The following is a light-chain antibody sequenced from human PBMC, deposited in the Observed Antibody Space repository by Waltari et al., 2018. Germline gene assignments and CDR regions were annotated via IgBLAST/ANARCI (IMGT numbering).Light chain of an antibody. J-gene: IGKJ2*01. CDR3: QHYNNYRYT. Sequence: DLQMTQSPSTLAAAVGDRVPITCRASQSISRWLTWYQQKPGKAPKLLISEASTLKSGVPSRFSGSGSGTEFILTITSLQRDDFATYFCQHYNNYRYTFGQGTKLEI. CDR2: EAS. CDR1: QSISRW. V-gene: IGKV1-5*03.